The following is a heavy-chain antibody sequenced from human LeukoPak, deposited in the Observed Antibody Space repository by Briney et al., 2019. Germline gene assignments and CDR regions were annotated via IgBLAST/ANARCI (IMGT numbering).Heavy chain of an antibody. CDR1: GFTFSSYA. D-gene: IGHD3-3*01. J-gene: IGHJ4*02. Sequence: PGGSLRLSCAASGFTFSSYAMSWVRQAPGKGLEWVSAISGSGGSTYYADSVKGRFTISRDNSKNTLYLQMNSLRAEDTALYYCAKLTHYDFWSGFFDYWGQGTLVTVSS. CDR3: AKLTHYDFWSGFFDY. CDR2: ISGSGGST. V-gene: IGHV3-23*01.